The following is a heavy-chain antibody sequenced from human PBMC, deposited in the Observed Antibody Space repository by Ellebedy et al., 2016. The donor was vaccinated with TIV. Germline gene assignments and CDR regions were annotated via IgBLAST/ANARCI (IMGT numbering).Heavy chain of an antibody. V-gene: IGHV3-7*01. CDR1: GFSFRSYW. J-gene: IGHJ5*02. D-gene: IGHD4-17*01. Sequence: GGSLRLSCAASGFSFRSYWMTWVRQAPGKGLEWVANIYQDGSQMFYLDSVKGRFTVSRDNAKNSLYLQMNSLRAEDTAVYFCARRGSYGDYAVQINSWLDPWGQGTLVTVSS. CDR2: IYQDGSQM. CDR3: ARRGSYGDYAVQINSWLDP.